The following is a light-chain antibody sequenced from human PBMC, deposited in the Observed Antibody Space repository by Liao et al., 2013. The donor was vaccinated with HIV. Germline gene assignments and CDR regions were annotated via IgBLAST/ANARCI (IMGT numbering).Light chain of an antibody. CDR2: HDD. Sequence: SYELTQPPSVSASPGQTASITCSGDKLGDKYTSWYQQKPGQSPVLVIYHDDDRPSGIPERFSGSTSATMATLTISRVEPGDEAVYYCQMWGGTSAQVLFGGGTQL. CDR3: QMWGGTSAQVL. CDR1: KLGDKY. V-gene: IGLV3-1*01. J-gene: IGLJ3*02.